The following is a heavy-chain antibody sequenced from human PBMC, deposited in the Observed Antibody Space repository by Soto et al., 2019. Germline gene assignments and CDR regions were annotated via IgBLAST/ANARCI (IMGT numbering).Heavy chain of an antibody. D-gene: IGHD6-13*01. CDR1: GYTFTSYA. Sequence: GASVKVSCKASGYTFTSYAMHWVHQAPGQRLEWMGWINAGNGNTKYSQKFQGRVTITRDTSASTAYMELSSLRSEDTAVYYCARARCSSSCQATSQYYYYMDVWGKGTTVTVSS. CDR2: INAGNGNT. CDR3: ARARCSSSCQATSQYYYYMDV. V-gene: IGHV1-3*01. J-gene: IGHJ6*03.